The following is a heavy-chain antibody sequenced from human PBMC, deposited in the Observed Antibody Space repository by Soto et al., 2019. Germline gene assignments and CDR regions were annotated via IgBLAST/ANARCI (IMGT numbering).Heavy chain of an antibody. V-gene: IGHV4-61*01. J-gene: IGHJ4*02. CDR1: GGSVNSASDY. Sequence: QLQLQESGPGLVKPSETVSLTCTVSGGSVNSASDYWSWIRQSPEKGLEWIGYVYYNGNTNYNPSLNSRVTMPVDTSKNQFSLKLSSVTAADTAVYYCARAQSVAWYGFDYWGQGTLVTVSS. D-gene: IGHD6-13*01. CDR2: VYYNGNT. CDR3: ARAQSVAWYGFDY.